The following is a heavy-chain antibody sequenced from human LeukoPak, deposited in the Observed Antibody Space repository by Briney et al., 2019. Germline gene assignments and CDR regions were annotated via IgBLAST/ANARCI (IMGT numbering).Heavy chain of an antibody. CDR2: ISGSGGST. CDR3: VVTLAVAGLDY. J-gene: IGHJ4*02. Sequence: PGASLRLSCAACGFTFSSYAMSWVRQAPGKGLEWVSAISGSGGSTYYADSVKGRFTISRDNSKNTLYLQMNSLRAEDTAVYYCVVTLAVAGLDYWGQGTLVTVSS. CDR1: GFTFSSYA. D-gene: IGHD6-19*01. V-gene: IGHV3-23*01.